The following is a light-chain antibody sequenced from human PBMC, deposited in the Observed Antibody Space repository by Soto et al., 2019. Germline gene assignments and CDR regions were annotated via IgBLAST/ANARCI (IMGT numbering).Light chain of an antibody. J-gene: IGKJ1*01. V-gene: IGKV3-20*01. CDR1: QSLSRSF. Sequence: EIVLTQSPGTLSLSPGERATLSCRASQSLSRSFLAWYQHKSGQAPRLLIYGTSTRATGIPDRFSGSGSGTDFTLTISRLEPEDFAVYFCQQHVNSWWTFGQGTKVEIK. CDR2: GTS. CDR3: QQHVNSWWT.